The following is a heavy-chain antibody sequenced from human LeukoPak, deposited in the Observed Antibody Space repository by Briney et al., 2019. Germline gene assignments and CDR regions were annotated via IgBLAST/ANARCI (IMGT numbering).Heavy chain of an antibody. V-gene: IGHV4-39*01. Sequence: SETLSLTCTVSGGSISSTSYYWGWIRQPPGTGLEWIGSIYYSWDTYYNPSLKSRVTISVDTSKNQFSLKLSSVTAADTAVYYCARYRAFDIWGRGTLVTVSS. CDR1: GGSISSTSYY. CDR3: ARYRAFDI. J-gene: IGHJ3*02. CDR2: IYYSWDT.